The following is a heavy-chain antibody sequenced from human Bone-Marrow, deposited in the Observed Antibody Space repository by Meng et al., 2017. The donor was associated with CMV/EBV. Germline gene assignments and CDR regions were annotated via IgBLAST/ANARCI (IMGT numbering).Heavy chain of an antibody. CDR2: IYSGGST. J-gene: IGHJ4*02. V-gene: IGHV3-66*02. CDR1: GFTVSSNY. CDR3: AKDSCSSISCYKGGIDY. D-gene: IGHD2-2*02. Sequence: GESLKISCAASGFTVSSNYMSWVRQAPGKGLEWVSVIYSGGSTYYADSVKGRFTISRDNSKNTLHLQMNSLRPEDTAVYFCAKDSCSSISCYKGGIDYWGQGTLVTVSS.